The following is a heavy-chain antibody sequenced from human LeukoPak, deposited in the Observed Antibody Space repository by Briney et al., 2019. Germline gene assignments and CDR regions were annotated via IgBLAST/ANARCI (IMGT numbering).Heavy chain of an antibody. V-gene: IGHV3-15*01. D-gene: IGHD3-22*01. Sequence: PGGSLRLSCAASGFTFSNAWMSWVRQAPGKGLEWVGRIQSKTDGGTTDYAAPVKGRFTISRDDSKNTLYLQMNSLKTEDTAVYYCTTDTYYYDSSGYFDYWGQGTLVTVSS. CDR1: GFTFSNAW. CDR3: TTDTYYYDSSGYFDY. J-gene: IGHJ4*02. CDR2: IQSKTDGGTT.